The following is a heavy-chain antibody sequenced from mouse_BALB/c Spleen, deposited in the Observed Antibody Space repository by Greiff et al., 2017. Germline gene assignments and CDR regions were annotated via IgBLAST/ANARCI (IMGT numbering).Heavy chain of an antibody. V-gene: IGHV1-5*01. CDR3: TRSYGNYGVDY. CDR1: GYTFTSYW. D-gene: IGHD2-10*02. J-gene: IGHJ2*01. Sequence: VQLQQSGTVLARPGASVKMSCKASGYTFTSYWMHWVKQRPGQGLEWIGAIYPGNSDTSYNQKFKGKAKLTAVTSTSTAYMELSSLTNEDSAVYYCTRSYGNYGVDYWGQGTTLTVSS. CDR2: IYPGNSDT.